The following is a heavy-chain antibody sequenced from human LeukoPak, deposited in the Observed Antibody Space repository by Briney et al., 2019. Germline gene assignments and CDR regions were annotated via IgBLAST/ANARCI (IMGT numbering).Heavy chain of an antibody. CDR1: GFTFSSYG. CDR2: ISYDGSNK. Sequence: GGSLRLSCAASGFTFSSYGMHWVRQAPGKGLEWVAVISYDGSNKYYADSVKGRFTISRDNSKNTLYLQMNSLRAEDTAVYYCARPGIAADFRGFDYWGQGTLVTVSS. CDR3: ARPGIAADFRGFDY. J-gene: IGHJ4*02. D-gene: IGHD6-13*01. V-gene: IGHV3-30*03.